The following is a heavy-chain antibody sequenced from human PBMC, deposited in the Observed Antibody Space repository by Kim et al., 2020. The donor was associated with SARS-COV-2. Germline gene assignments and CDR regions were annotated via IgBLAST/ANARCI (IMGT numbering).Heavy chain of an antibody. D-gene: IGHD1-26*01. J-gene: IGHJ6*02. CDR3: ANKGELLFYYGMDV. V-gene: IGHV3-23*01. Sequence: GGSLRLSCAASGFTFSSYAMSWVRQAPGKGLEWVSAISGSGGSTYYADSVKGRFTISRDNSKNTLYLQMNSLRAEDTAVYYCANKGELLFYYGMDVWGQGTTVTVSS. CDR1: GFTFSSYA. CDR2: ISGSGGST.